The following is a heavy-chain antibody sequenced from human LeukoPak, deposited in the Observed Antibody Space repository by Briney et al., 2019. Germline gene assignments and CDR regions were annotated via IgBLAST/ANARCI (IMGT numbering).Heavy chain of an antibody. D-gene: IGHD1-1*01. J-gene: IGHJ6*03. V-gene: IGHV1-3*03. Sequence: ASVKVSRKASGYTFTSYAMHWVRQAPGQRLEWMGWINAGNGNTKYSQEFQGRVTITRDTSASTAYMELSSLRSEDMAVYYCARGAGPTAFGYYYYYMDVWGKGTTVTVSS. CDR1: GYTFTSYA. CDR2: INAGNGNT. CDR3: ARGAGPTAFGYYYYYMDV.